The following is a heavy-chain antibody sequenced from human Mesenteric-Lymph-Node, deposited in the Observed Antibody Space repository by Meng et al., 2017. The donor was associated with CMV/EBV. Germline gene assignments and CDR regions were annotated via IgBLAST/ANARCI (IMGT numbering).Heavy chain of an antibody. CDR3: AKDIGNYDLNTYNWFDP. Sequence: CTFSSYAMTWVRQAPGKGLEWISAISGSGRSTYYADSVKGRFTISRDNSKNTLYLQMNSLRAEDTALYYCAKDIGNYDLNTYNWFDPWGQGTLVTVSS. V-gene: IGHV3-23*01. D-gene: IGHD1-7*01. CDR2: ISGSGRST. CDR1: CTFSSYA. J-gene: IGHJ5*02.